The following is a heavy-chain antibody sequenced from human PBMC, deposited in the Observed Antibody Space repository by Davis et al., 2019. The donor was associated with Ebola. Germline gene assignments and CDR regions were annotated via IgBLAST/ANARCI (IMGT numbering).Heavy chain of an antibody. CDR2: INAGNGNT. V-gene: IGHV1-3*01. CDR3: ARDPVATPFDY. D-gene: IGHD2-15*01. J-gene: IGHJ4*02. Sequence: ASVKVSCKASGYTFTSYAMHWVRQAPGQRLEWMGWINAGNGNTKYSQKLQGRVTMTTDTSTSTAYMELRSLRSDDTAVYYCARDPVATPFDYWGQGTLVTVSS. CDR1: GYTFTSYA.